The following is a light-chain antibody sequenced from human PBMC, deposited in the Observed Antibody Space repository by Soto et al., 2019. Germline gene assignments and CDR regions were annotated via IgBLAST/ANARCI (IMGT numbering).Light chain of an antibody. CDR3: SSYAGSSTVV. J-gene: IGLJ2*01. CDR1: SSDVGSYNR. V-gene: IGLV2-18*02. CDR2: EVS. Sequence: QSALTQPPSVSGSPGQSVTISCTGTSSDVGSYNRVSWYQQPPGTAPKRMIYEVSNRPSGVPDRFSGSKSGNTASLTISGLQAEDEADYFCSSYAGSSTVVFGGGTKLTVL.